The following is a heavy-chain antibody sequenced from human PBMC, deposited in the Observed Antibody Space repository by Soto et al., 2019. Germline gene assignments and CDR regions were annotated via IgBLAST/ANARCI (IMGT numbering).Heavy chain of an antibody. CDR1: GGSVSIGDYL. CDR2: IHDSGNT. D-gene: IGHD4-17*01. CDR3: ARARGGDSGDYASLFDR. J-gene: IGHJ5*02. V-gene: IGHV4-30-4*01. Sequence: SETLSLTCTFFGGSVSIGDYLWSWIRQRPGKGLEWIGYIHDSGNTYYNPSLKSRVTISLDTSKNQFSLKVTSMTAADTAVYFCARARGGDSGDYASLFDRWGQGNLVTVSS.